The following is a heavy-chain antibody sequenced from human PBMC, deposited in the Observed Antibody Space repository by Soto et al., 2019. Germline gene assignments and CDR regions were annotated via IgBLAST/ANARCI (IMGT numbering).Heavy chain of an antibody. CDR1: GGSFSGYY. J-gene: IGHJ4*02. V-gene: IGHV4-34*01. Sequence: SETLSLTCAVYGGSFSGYYWSWIRQPPGKGLEWIGEINHSGSTNYNPSLKSRVTISVDTSKNQFSLKLSSVTAADTAVYYCARHRGIPYYFDYWGQGTLVTVSS. D-gene: IGHD3-16*01. CDR3: ARHRGIPYYFDY. CDR2: INHSGST.